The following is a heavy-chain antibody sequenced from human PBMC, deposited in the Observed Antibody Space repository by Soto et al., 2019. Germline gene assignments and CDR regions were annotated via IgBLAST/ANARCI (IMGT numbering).Heavy chain of an antibody. CDR1: GFTFSSYW. CDR2: IKQDGSEK. D-gene: IGHD3-3*01. CDR3: ARGTYDFWSGPRFDY. J-gene: IGHJ4*02. V-gene: IGHV3-7*05. Sequence: EVQLVESGGGLVQPGGSLRLSCAASGFTFSSYWMSWVRQAPGKGLEWVANIKQDGSEKYYVDSVKGRFTISRDNAKNSLYLQMNSLRAEDTAVYYCARGTYDFWSGPRFDYWGQGTLVTVSS.